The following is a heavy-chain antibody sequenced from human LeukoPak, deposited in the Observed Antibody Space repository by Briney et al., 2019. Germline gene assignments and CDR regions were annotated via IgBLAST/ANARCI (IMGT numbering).Heavy chain of an antibody. V-gene: IGHV1-18*01. CDR2: ICAYNGNT. CDR3: ARDPQVTMIVVVTVAFDI. CDR1: VYTFTSYG. D-gene: IGHD3-22*01. J-gene: IGHJ3*02. Sequence: GASVKVSCTASVYTFTSYGISWVRQAPGQGLEWMGWICAYNGNTNYAQKLQGRVTMTTDTSTSTAYMELRSLRSDDTAVYYCARDPQVTMIVVVTVAFDIWGQGTMVTVSS.